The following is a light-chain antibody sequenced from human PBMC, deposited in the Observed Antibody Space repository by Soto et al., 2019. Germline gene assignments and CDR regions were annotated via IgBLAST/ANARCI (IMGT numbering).Light chain of an antibody. CDR1: SSDVGYYNY. J-gene: IGLJ1*01. Sequence: QSALTQPASVSGSPGQSITISCTGTSSDVGYYNYVSWYQQHPGKAPKLMIYEVGNRPSEVSIRFSGSKSGNTASLTISGLQADDEADYYCSSYAHSSIYVFGTGTKVTVL. V-gene: IGLV2-14*01. CDR2: EVG. CDR3: SSYAHSSIYV.